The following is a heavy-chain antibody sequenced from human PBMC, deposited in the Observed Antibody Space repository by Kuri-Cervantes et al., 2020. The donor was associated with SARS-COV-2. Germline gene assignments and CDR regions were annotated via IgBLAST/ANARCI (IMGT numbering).Heavy chain of an antibody. CDR1: GGTFSSYA. CDR2: IIPILGTA. V-gene: IGHV1-69*13. Sequence: SVKVSCKASGGTFSSYAISWVRQAPGQGLEWMGGIIPILGTANYAQKFQGRVTITADESTSTAYMELSSLRSEDTAVYYCARASSTVTTIFHYYYGMDVWGQGTTVTVSS. D-gene: IGHD4-11*01. J-gene: IGHJ6*02. CDR3: ARASSTVTTIFHYYYGMDV.